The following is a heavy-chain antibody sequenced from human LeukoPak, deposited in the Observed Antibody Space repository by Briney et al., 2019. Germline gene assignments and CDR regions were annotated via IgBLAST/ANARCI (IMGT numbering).Heavy chain of an antibody. J-gene: IGHJ4*02. CDR1: GFTFDDYT. CDR2: IRRDGGST. Sequence: GGSLRLSCEASGFTFDDYTMHWVRQAPGKGLEWVSLIRRDGGSTYYADSVKGRFTISRDNSKNSLYLQMNSLRAEDTALYYCAKDARRWLQGGYFDYWGQGTLVTVSS. V-gene: IGHV3-43*01. D-gene: IGHD5-24*01. CDR3: AKDARRWLQGGYFDY.